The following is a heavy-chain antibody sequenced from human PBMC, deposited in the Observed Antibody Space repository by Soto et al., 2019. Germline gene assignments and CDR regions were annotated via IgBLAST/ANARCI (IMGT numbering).Heavy chain of an antibody. CDR1: GFTFSSYS. V-gene: IGHV3-48*01. D-gene: IGHD3-16*02. CDR2: ISSSSSTI. Sequence: EVQLVESGGGLVQPGGSLRLSCAASGFTFSSYSMNWVRQAPGKGLEWVSYISSSSSTIYYADSVKGRFTISRDNAKNSLYLQMNSLRAEDTAVYYCARSMITFGGVISYWGQGTLVTVSS. J-gene: IGHJ4*02. CDR3: ARSMITFGGVISY.